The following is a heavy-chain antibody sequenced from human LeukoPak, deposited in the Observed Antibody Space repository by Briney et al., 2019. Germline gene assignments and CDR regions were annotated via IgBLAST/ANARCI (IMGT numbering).Heavy chain of an antibody. Sequence: ASVKVSCKASGYTSTSYYMHWVRQAPGQGLEWMGIINPSGGSTSYAQKFQGRVTMTRDTSTSTVYMELSSLRSEDTAVYYCARDRSLCSSTSCYASYFDYWGQGTLVTVSS. V-gene: IGHV1-46*01. CDR3: ARDRSLCSSTSCYASYFDY. D-gene: IGHD2-2*01. J-gene: IGHJ4*02. CDR2: INPSGGST. CDR1: GYTSTSYY.